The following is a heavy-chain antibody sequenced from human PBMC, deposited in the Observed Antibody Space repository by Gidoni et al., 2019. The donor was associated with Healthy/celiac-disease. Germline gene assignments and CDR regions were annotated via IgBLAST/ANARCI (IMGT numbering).Heavy chain of an antibody. D-gene: IGHD1-26*01. CDR3: ARDRGGSYIVTKPHFDY. V-gene: IGHV3-21*01. J-gene: IGHJ4*02. Sequence: EVQLVESGGGLVKPGGSLRLSCAASGFTFSSHSMNWVRQAPGKGLGWVSSISSSSSYIYYADSVKGRFTISRDNAKNSLYLQMNSLRAEDTAVYYCARDRGGSYIVTKPHFDYWGQGTLVTVSS. CDR1: GFTFSSHS. CDR2: ISSSSSYI.